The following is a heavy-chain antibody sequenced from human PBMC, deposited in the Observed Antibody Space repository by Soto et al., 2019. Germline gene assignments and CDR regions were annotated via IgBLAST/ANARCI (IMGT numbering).Heavy chain of an antibody. CDR1: GGSFSGYY. J-gene: IGHJ6*02. V-gene: IGHV4-34*01. CDR2: INHSGST. CDR3: ARGLIRSPYCSSTSCPYYYYGMDV. Sequence: SETMSLTCAVYGGSFSGYYWSWIRQPPGKGLEWIGEINHSGSTNYNPSLKSRVTISVDTSKNQFSLKLSSVTAADTAVYYCARGLIRSPYCSSTSCPYYYYGMDVWGQGTTVTVSS. D-gene: IGHD2-2*01.